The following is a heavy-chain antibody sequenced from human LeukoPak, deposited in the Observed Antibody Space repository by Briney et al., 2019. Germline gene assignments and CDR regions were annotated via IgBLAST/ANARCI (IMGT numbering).Heavy chain of an antibody. V-gene: IGHV3-30-3*01. J-gene: IGHJ4*02. Sequence: GGSLRLSCAASGFTFSSYAMHWVRQAPGKGLEWVAVISYDGSNKYYADSVKGRFTISRDNSKNTLYLQMNSLKAEDTAVYYCARSDHTYYYDSSGYTQPVDWGQGTLATVSS. D-gene: IGHD3-22*01. CDR2: ISYDGSNK. CDR3: ARSDHTYYYDSSGYTQPVD. CDR1: GFTFSSYA.